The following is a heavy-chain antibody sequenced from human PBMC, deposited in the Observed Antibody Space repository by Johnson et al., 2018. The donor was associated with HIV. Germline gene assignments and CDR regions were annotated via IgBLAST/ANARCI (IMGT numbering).Heavy chain of an antibody. V-gene: IGHV3-20*04. CDR1: GFIFDDHG. CDR2: INWNGGST. J-gene: IGHJ3*02. D-gene: IGHD1-26*01. Sequence: VQLVESGGGVVQPGRSLRLSCAASGFIFDDHGMTWVRQAPGKGLEWVSGINWNGGSTGYADSVKGRFTISRDNAKNSLYLQMNSLRAEDTALYYCARRAFEWELPGGAFDIWGQGTMVIVSS. CDR3: ARRAFEWELPGGAFDI.